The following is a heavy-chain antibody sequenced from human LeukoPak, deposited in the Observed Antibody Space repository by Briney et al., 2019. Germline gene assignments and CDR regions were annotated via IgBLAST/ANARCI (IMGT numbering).Heavy chain of an antibody. J-gene: IGHJ4*02. CDR3: AKDSSVEMATILDY. D-gene: IGHD5-24*01. CDR2: ISWNSGSI. CDR1: GFTFDDYA. Sequence: GRSLRLSCAASGFTFDDYAMHWVRQAPGKGLEWVSGISWNSGSIGYADSVKGRFTISRDNAKNSLYLQMNSLRAEDTALYYCAKDSSVEMATILDYWGQGTLVTVSS. V-gene: IGHV3-9*01.